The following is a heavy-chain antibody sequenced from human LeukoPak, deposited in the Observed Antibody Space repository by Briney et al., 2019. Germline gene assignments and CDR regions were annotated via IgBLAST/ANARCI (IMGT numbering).Heavy chain of an antibody. J-gene: IGHJ4*02. CDR2: IYPGDSDT. V-gene: IGHV5-51*01. Sequence: GESLKISCKGSGYSFTSYWIGWVRQMPGKGLEWMGIIYPGDSDTRYSPSFQGQVTISADKSISTAYLQWSSLKASDTAMYYCARIKGRGQWLLLELDYWGQGTLVTVSS. CDR1: GYSFTSYW. CDR3: ARIKGRGQWLLLELDY. D-gene: IGHD6-19*01.